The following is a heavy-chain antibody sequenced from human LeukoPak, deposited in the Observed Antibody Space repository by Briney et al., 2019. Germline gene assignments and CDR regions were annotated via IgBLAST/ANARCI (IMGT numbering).Heavy chain of an antibody. CDR2: IWYDGSNK. CDR3: ARVYYDILTGYYDYYYYGMDV. V-gene: IGHV3-33*01. J-gene: IGHJ6*02. Sequence: GGSLRLSCAASGFTFSSYGMHWVRQAPGKGLEWVAVIWYDGSNKYYADSVKGRFTISSDNSKNTLYLQMNSLRAEDTAVYYCARVYYDILTGYYDYYYYGMDVWGQGTTVTVSS. CDR1: GFTFSSYG. D-gene: IGHD3-9*01.